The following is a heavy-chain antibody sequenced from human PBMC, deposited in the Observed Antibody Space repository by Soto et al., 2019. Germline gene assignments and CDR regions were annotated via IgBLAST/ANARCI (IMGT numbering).Heavy chain of an antibody. V-gene: IGHV4-34*01. Sequence: QVQLQQRGAGLLKLSETLSLTCAVSGGSLSDYYWPWIRQSPGKGLEWIVEIHPSGSTYYNPSLTSRDTISVDTSRFQFYLQLSYQPPADTATSSCPMGRDKYNVRKVWGHGTSLIVAS. J-gene: IGHJ6*02. CDR1: GGSLSDYY. D-gene: IGHD1-1*01. CDR3: PMGRDKYNVRKV. CDR2: IHPSGST.